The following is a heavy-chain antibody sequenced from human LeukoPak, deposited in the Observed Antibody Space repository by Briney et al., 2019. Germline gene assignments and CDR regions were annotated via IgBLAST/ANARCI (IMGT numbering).Heavy chain of an antibody. Sequence: GGSLRLSCAASGFTFSSYWMSWVRQAPGKGLEWVANIKQDGSEKYYVDSVKGRFTISRDNAKNSLYLQINSLRAEDTAMYYCATCSGRSCHSDYWGQGTLVTVSS. V-gene: IGHV3-7*01. CDR1: GFTFSSYW. J-gene: IGHJ4*02. CDR2: IKQDGSEK. D-gene: IGHD2-15*01. CDR3: ATCSGRSCHSDY.